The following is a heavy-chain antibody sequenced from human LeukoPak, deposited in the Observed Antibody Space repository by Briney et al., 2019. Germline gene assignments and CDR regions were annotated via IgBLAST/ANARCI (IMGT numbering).Heavy chain of an antibody. D-gene: IGHD3-10*01. CDR1: GGSIKSSTYY. Sequence: PSETLSLTCTVSGGSIKSSTYYWGWIRQPPGKGLEWIGSIYYSGSTYYNPSLKSRVTISVDTSKNQFSLKLSSVTAADTAVYYCARDRSPSVVRGVFDYWGQGTLVTVSS. V-gene: IGHV4-39*02. J-gene: IGHJ4*02. CDR3: ARDRSPSVVRGVFDY. CDR2: IYYSGST.